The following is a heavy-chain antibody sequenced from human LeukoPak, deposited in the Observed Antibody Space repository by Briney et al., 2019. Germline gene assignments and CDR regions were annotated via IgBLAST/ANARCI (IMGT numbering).Heavy chain of an antibody. Sequence: PGGSLRLSCAASGFTFSSYTMDWVRQAPGKGLEWVGFIRGKAYGGTAEYAASVKGRFTISRDDSKSIAYLQMSSLKTEDTAVFYCTTGRQAWNWGQGALVTVSS. CDR1: GFTFSSYT. D-gene: IGHD3-10*01. CDR3: TTGRQAWN. CDR2: IRGKAYGGTA. J-gene: IGHJ4*02. V-gene: IGHV3-49*04.